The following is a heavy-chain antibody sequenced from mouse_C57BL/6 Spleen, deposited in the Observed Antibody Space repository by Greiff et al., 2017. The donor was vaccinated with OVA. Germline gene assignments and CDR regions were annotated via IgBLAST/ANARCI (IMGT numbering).Heavy chain of an antibody. J-gene: IGHJ3*01. CDR3: ARDDGSIQAWVAD. CDR1: GYSFTDYN. Sequence: VQLKESGPELVKPGASVKISCKASGYSFTDYNMNWVKQSNGKSLEWIGAINPNYGTTSYNQKFKGKATLTVDQSSSTAYMQLNSLTSEDSAVYYCARDDGSIQAWVADWGKGALVTVSA. V-gene: IGHV1-39*01. CDR2: INPNYGTT. D-gene: IGHD1-1*01.